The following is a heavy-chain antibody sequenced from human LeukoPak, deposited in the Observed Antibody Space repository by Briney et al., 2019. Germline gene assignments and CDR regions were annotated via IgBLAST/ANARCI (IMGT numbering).Heavy chain of an antibody. Sequence: PQTLSLTCTLSGGSLTSSSSCWGWIRQPPGKGREWFGRIYFSESTYNNPSLKSRFTLSVPTSKNQFSLKPNSATAADTAVYYGLGGSYYYFDSWGQGTLVTVSS. CDR3: LGGSYYYFDS. J-gene: IGHJ4*02. D-gene: IGHD1-26*01. V-gene: IGHV4-39*01. CDR1: GGSLTSSSSC. CDR2: IYFSEST.